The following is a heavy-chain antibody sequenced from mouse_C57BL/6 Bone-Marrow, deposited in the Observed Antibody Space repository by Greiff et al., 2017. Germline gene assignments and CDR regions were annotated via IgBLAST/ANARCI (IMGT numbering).Heavy chain of an antibody. CDR3: ARGITKPAWFAY. D-gene: IGHD1-1*01. CDR1: GYTFTSYG. Sequence: VQGVESGAELARPGASVKLSCKASGYTFTSYGISWVKQRTGQGLEWIGEIYPRSGNTYYNETFKGKATLTADKSSSTAYMELRSLTSEDSAVYFCARGITKPAWFAYWGQGTLVTVSA. CDR2: IYPRSGNT. V-gene: IGHV1-81*01. J-gene: IGHJ3*01.